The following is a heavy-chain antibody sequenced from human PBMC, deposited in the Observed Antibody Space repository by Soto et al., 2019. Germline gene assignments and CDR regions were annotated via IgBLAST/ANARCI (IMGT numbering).Heavy chain of an antibody. CDR1: GDTFMDNH. D-gene: IGHD3-9*01. CDR2: MNPHSGAT. J-gene: IGHJ4*02. CDR3: ATGIGSASTGYLYFDS. Sequence: QVQLVQSGAEVKKPGASVKVSCKASGDTFMDNHFSWVRHAPGQGLEWMGWMNPHSGATGYTEIFRGRVTMTRNTSMKTAYMELSSLRPEDTAIYYCATGIGSASTGYLYFDSWGQGTLVTVSS. V-gene: IGHV1-8*01.